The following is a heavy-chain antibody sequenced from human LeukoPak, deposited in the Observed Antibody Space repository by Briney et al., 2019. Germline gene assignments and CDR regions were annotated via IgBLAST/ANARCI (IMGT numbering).Heavy chain of an antibody. V-gene: IGHV3-23*01. J-gene: IGHJ6*02. CDR2: MSYSGSST. CDR3: ARDNRHIVVVTASAREGPGWYYGMDV. Sequence: PGGSLRLSCAASGFTFSSYAMNWVRQAPGKGLEWVSAMSYSGSSTYYADSVKGRFTISRDNSKNTLYLQMNSLRAEDTAVYYCARDNRHIVVVTASAREGPGWYYGMDVWGQGTTVTVSS. D-gene: IGHD2-21*02. CDR1: GFTFSSYA.